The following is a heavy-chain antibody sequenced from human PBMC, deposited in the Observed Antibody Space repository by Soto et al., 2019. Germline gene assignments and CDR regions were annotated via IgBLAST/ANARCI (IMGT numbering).Heavy chain of an antibody. V-gene: IGHV3-23*01. CDR1: GFTFSNYA. J-gene: IGHJ4*02. Sequence: EVQLLESGGGLVQPGGSLRLSSAASGFTFSNYAMSWVRQAPGKGLEWVSGITGTGGSTYYGDSVKGRFTISRDNSKNTLYLQMNSLRAEDTAVYYCAKDRGITMVVVTVLLDYWGQGTLVTVSS. D-gene: IGHD3-22*01. CDR2: ITGTGGST. CDR3: AKDRGITMVVVTVLLDY.